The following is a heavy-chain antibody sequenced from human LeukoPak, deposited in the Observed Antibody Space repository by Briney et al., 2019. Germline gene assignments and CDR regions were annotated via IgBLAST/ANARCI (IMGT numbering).Heavy chain of an antibody. V-gene: IGHV3-23*01. J-gene: IGHJ4*02. D-gene: IGHD3-22*01. CDR3: AKDSNYYDSSGYYSDY. Sequence: GGSLRLSCAASGFTFSSYAMSWVRQAPGKGLEWVSAISGSGGSTYYADSVKGRFTISRDNSKNTLYLQMNSLRAEDTAVYYCAKDSNYYDSSGYYSDYWGQGTLVIVSS. CDR2: ISGSGGST. CDR1: GFTFSSYA.